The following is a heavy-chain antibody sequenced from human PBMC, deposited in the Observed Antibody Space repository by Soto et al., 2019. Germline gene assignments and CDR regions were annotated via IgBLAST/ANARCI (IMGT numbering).Heavy chain of an antibody. CDR2: MNLNIGTA. V-gene: IGHV1-69*11. D-gene: IGHD3-10*01. J-gene: IGHJ6*02. CDR3: ARDKSRGGSGRYYYYGMDV. CDR1: GYTLTSYD. Sequence: SVKVSCKASGYTLTSYDINWVRQATGQGIEWMGRMNLNIGTANYAQKFQGRVTITADESTSTAYMELSSLRSEDTAVYYCARDKSRGGSGRYYYYGMDVWGQGTTVTVSS.